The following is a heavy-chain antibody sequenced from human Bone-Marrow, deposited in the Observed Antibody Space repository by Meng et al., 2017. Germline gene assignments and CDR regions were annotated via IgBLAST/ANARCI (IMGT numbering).Heavy chain of an antibody. CDR3: ARSPYYYDSSGPPDY. J-gene: IGHJ4*02. CDR1: GYTFTGYY. Sequence: QVQQATSGDEVKKPGASVKVSCKASGYTFTGYYVHWVRQDPGQGLEWMGRINPNSGGTNYAQKFQGRVTMTRDTSISTAYMELSRLRSDDTAVYYCARSPYYYDSSGPPDYWGQGTLVTVSS. D-gene: IGHD3-22*01. CDR2: INPNSGGT. V-gene: IGHV1-2*06.